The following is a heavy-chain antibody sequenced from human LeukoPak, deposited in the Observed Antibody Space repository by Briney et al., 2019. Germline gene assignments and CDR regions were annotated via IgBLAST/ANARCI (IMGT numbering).Heavy chain of an antibody. V-gene: IGHV3-13*05. Sequence: GRSRRLSCAASGFTFSSYDMHWVRQATGKVLEWVSAIGTAGDPYYPGSVKGRFTISRENAKNSLYLQMNSLRAGDTAVYYCARGRGNYYGPVYGMDVWGKGTTVTVSS. CDR1: GFTFSSYD. CDR2: IGTAGDP. J-gene: IGHJ6*04. D-gene: IGHD3-10*01. CDR3: ARGRGNYYGPVYGMDV.